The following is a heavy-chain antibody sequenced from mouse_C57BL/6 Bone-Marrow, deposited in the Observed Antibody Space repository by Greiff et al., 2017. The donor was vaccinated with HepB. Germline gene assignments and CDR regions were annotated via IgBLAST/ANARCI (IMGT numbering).Heavy chain of an antibody. CDR1: GFTFSSYG. CDR3: ARPPFYYYGFDAMDY. CDR2: LSSGGRYT. D-gene: IGHD1-1*01. Sequence: EVKLVESGGDLVKPGGSLKLSCAASGFTFSSYGMSWVSQTPDKRLEWVATLSSGGRYTYYPDSVKGRFTISRDNAKKPLYLQMSSLKSEDTAMYYWARPPFYYYGFDAMDYWGQGTSVTVSS. J-gene: IGHJ4*01. V-gene: IGHV5-6*02.